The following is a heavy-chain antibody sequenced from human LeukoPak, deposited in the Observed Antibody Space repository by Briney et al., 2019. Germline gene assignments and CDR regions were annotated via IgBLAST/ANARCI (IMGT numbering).Heavy chain of an antibody. J-gene: IGHJ4*02. CDR3: ARDVRLTIFVREIITEGSPPKN. Sequence: ASVKVSCQASGYTFTYSYMHWVRQAPGQGLEWMGWINPKTGGTNYAQRFQGRVTMTRDTSIRTAYMELNSLRSDDTAVYYCARDVRLTIFVREIITEGSPPKNGGQGTLVTVSS. D-gene: IGHD3-10*01. CDR2: INPKTGGT. CDR1: GYTFTYSY. V-gene: IGHV1-2*02.